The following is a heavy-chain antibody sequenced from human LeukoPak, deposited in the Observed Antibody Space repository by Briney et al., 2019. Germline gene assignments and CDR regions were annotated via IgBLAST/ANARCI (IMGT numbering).Heavy chain of an antibody. CDR3: ARVGGDGYKWYFDY. CDR2: IYYSGST. D-gene: IGHD5-24*01. J-gene: IGHJ4*02. CDR1: GGSISSSSYY. V-gene: IGHV4-39*07. Sequence: SETLSLTCTVSGGSISSSSYYWGWIRQPPGKGLEWIGNIYYSGSTYYNPSLKSRVTISVDTSKNQFSLKLSSVTAADTAVYYCARVGGDGYKWYFDYWGQGTLVTVSS.